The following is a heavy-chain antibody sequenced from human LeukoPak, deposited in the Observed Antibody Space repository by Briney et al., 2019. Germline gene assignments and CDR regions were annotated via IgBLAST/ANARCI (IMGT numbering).Heavy chain of an antibody. CDR2: INPNSGGT. Sequence: ASVKVSCKASGYTFTGYYMHWVRQAPGQGLEWMGWINPNSGGTNYAQKFQGRVTITRNTSISTAYMELSSLRSEDTAVYYCAIAARRSNAFDIWGQGTMVTVSS. CDR3: AIAARRSNAFDI. CDR1: GYTFTGYY. D-gene: IGHD6-6*01. J-gene: IGHJ3*02. V-gene: IGHV1-2*02.